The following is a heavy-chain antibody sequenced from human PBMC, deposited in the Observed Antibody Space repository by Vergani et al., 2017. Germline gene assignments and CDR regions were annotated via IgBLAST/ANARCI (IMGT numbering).Heavy chain of an antibody. D-gene: IGHD4-11*01. J-gene: IGHJ4*02. CDR2: KSYDGDRR. CDR3: AKDLSYSTAWPHFDS. V-gene: IGHV3-30*18. CDR1: GFSFRGYG. Sequence: QVHLVESGGGVVQPGRSLTLSCVASGFSFRGYGMHWVRQAPGKGLEWVAMKSYDGDRRDYGDCAKGRFTISRDSSKTVYLQMNSLLVEDTAMYFCAKDLSYSTAWPHFDSLGQGTLVTVSS.